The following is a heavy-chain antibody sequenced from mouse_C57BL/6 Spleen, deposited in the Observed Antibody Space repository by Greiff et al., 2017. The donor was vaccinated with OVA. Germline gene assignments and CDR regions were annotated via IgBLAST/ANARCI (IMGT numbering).Heavy chain of an antibody. J-gene: IGHJ2*01. CDR1: GYTFTSYW. Sequence: VQLQQPGAELVRPGSSVKLSCKASGYTFTSYWMHWVKQRPIQGLEWIGNIDPSDSETHYNQKFKDKATLTVDKSSSTAYMQLSSLTSEDSAVYYCARSAYDGYHDYWGQGTTLTVSS. CDR2: IDPSDSET. D-gene: IGHD2-3*01. CDR3: ARSAYDGYHDY. V-gene: IGHV1-52*01.